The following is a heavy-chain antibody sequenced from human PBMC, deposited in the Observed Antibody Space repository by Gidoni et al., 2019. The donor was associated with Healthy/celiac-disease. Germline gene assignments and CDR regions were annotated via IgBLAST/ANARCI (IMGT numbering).Heavy chain of an antibody. D-gene: IGHD4-4*01. CDR2: IYYSGST. Sequence: QLQLQESGPGLVQPSQTLSLTCTVSGGSTSRGGYYWSWIRQHPGKGLEWIGYIYYSGSTYYNPSLKSRVTISVDTSKNQFSLKLSSVTAADTAVYYCARGLQQLGKNWFDPWGQGTLVTVSS. CDR3: ARGLQQLGKNWFDP. J-gene: IGHJ5*02. CDR1: GGSTSRGGYY. V-gene: IGHV4-31*03.